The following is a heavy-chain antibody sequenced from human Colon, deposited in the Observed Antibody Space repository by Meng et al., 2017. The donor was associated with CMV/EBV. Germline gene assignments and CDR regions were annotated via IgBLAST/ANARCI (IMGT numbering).Heavy chain of an antibody. CDR3: ARPRDGYSPFDL. V-gene: IGHV3-74*03. CDR2: LNNDGTYM. D-gene: IGHD5-24*01. J-gene: IGHJ4*02. Sequence: GGSLRLSCAASGFTLSNYWMHWVRQGPGKGLVWVARLNNDGTYMTYADSVMGRFTISRDNAQNTVYLQMNSLTAADTAVYYCARPRDGYSPFDLWGQGTPVTVSS. CDR1: GFTLSNYW.